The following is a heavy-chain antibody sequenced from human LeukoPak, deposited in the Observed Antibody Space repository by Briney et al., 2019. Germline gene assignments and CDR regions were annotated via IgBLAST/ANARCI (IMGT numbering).Heavy chain of an antibody. CDR1: GFTFSSYA. V-gene: IGHV3-30*04. Sequence: GGSLRLSCAASGFTFSSYAMHWVRQAPGKGLEWVTFINYDGSKEYYADSVKGRFTISRDSSKNTLYLQMNSLRAEDTAVYYCAKDEVVPSYYYIDVWGKGTTVTVSS. D-gene: IGHD2-2*01. CDR2: INYDGSKE. CDR3: AKDEVVPSYYYIDV. J-gene: IGHJ6*03.